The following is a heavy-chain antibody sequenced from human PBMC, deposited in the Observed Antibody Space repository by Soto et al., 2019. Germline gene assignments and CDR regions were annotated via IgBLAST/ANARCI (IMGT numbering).Heavy chain of an antibody. D-gene: IGHD2-21*01. Sequence: ASVKVSCNASGYTFTSYDINCVRQATGQGLEWMGWMNPNSGNTGYAQKFQGRVTMTRNTSISTAYMELSSLRAEDTAVYYCTSSRLWSYDYYYGMDVWGKGTTV. CDR2: MNPNSGNT. J-gene: IGHJ6*04. CDR1: GYTFTSYD. CDR3: TSSRLWSYDYYYGMDV. V-gene: IGHV1-8*01.